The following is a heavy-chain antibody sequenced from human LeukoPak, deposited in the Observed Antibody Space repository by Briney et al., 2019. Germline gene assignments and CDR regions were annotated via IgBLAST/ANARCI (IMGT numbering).Heavy chain of an antibody. CDR2: TYTSGST. CDR3: ARSSTTDANHYYYYYMDV. Sequence: SQTLSLTCTVSGGSIRSGSYYWNWIRQPAGEGLEWIGRTYTSGSTNYNPSLKSRVTISVDTSKNQFSLKLSSVTAADTAVYYCARSSTTDANHYYYYYMDVWGRGTTVTVSS. J-gene: IGHJ6*03. V-gene: IGHV4-61*02. D-gene: IGHD2-2*01. CDR1: GGSIRSGSYY.